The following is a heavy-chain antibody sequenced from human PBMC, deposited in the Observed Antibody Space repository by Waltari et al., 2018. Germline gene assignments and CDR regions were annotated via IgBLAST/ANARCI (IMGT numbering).Heavy chain of an antibody. V-gene: IGHV3-23*01. CDR2: MSGGGTTT. Sequence: EVQLLESGGGLVQPGGSLRLPCSASGFPFSSYVLNWARQAPGKGLEWVSVMSGGGTTTYYADSVRGRFTISRDDSRNTVYLQMNNLRVEDTAIYYCARRILASEYHGMDVWGQGTTVTVSS. CDR1: GFPFSSYV. CDR3: ARRILASEYHGMDV. J-gene: IGHJ6*02. D-gene: IGHD2-2*01.